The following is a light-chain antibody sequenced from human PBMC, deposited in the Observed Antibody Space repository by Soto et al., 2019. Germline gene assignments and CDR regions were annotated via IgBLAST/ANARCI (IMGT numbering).Light chain of an antibody. CDR2: GAS. CDR3: QQYNSWPRT. Sequence: EIVMTQSPATLSVSPGERATLSCRASQSVSSNLAWYQQKPGQAPRLLIYGASNRATGIPDRFSGSRSGTDGTLTISRLEPEDFAVYYCQQYNSWPRTFGQGTNVDIK. V-gene: IGKV3D-15*01. CDR1: QSVSSN. J-gene: IGKJ1*01.